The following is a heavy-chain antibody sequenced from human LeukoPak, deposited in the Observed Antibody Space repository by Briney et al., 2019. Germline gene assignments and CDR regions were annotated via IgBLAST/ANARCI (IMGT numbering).Heavy chain of an antibody. CDR2: INPNTGDT. J-gene: IGHJ4*02. Sequence: ASVKVSCTASGYTFTDYYIHWVRQAPGQGLEWMGWINPNTGDTDSAQKFQGWVTMTRDTSISTAYMELSRLKSDDTAVYYCARSFRTVTTTDYWGQGTLVTVSS. CDR3: ARSFRTVTTTDY. D-gene: IGHD4-17*01. CDR1: GYTFTDYY. V-gene: IGHV1-2*04.